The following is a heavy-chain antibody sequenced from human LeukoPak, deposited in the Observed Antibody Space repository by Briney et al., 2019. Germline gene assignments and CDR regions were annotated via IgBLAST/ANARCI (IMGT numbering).Heavy chain of an antibody. Sequence: AGGSLRLSCAASGFTFSIYSMNWVRQAPGKGLEWVSYISSSSSTIHYADSVKGRFTISRDNAKKSMYMQMNSLRAEDTAVYYCAREADVQYSSRDYWGQGNLVTVSS. CDR1: GFTFSIYS. D-gene: IGHD6-6*01. CDR3: AREADVQYSSRDY. J-gene: IGHJ4*02. V-gene: IGHV3-48*01. CDR2: ISSSSSTI.